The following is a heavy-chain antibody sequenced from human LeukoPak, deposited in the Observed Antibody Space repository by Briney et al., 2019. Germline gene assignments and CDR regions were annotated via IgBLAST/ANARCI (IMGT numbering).Heavy chain of an antibody. CDR3: ARGRTPFEQYDAFDI. D-gene: IGHD3-16*01. CDR2: INGDGRNI. Sequence: GGSLRLSCVASGFTFSSYWMHWVRQDPGKGLVWVSRINGDGRNINYADSVRGRFIISRDNAKNTLYLQMNSLRAEDTAVYYCARGRTPFEQYDAFDIWGQGTMVTVSS. CDR1: GFTFSSYW. V-gene: IGHV3-74*01. J-gene: IGHJ3*02.